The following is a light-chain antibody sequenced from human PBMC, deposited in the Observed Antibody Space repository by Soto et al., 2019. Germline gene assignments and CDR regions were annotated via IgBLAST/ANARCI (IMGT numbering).Light chain of an antibody. CDR1: SSNIGSNT. CDR3: AAWDDSLSGPEV. CDR2: SNN. J-gene: IGLJ1*01. Sequence: QAVVTQPPSASGTPGQRVTISCSGSSSNIGSNTVNWYQQLPGTASKLLIYSNNQRPSGVPDRFSGSKSGTSASLAISGLQSEDEADYYCAAWDDSLSGPEVFGTGTKLTVL. V-gene: IGLV1-44*01.